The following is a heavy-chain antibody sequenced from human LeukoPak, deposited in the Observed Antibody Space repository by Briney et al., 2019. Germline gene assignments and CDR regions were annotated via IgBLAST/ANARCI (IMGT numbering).Heavy chain of an antibody. V-gene: IGHV3-7*01. D-gene: IGHD3-16*01. CDR1: GFTFSSYW. J-gene: IGHJ4*02. CDR3: ARESPWDYFDY. Sequence: GGSLRLSCAASGFTFSSYWMSWVRQAPGKGLEWVANIKKDGSEKYYVDSVKGRFTISRDNAKKSLYLQMNSLRAEDTAVYYCARESPWDYFDYWGQGTLVTVSS. CDR2: IKKDGSEK.